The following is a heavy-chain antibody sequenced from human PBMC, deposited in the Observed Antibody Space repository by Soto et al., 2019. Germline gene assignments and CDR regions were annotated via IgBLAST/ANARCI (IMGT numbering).Heavy chain of an antibody. V-gene: IGHV3-15*01. CDR2: IKSKTDGGTT. J-gene: IGHJ4*02. Sequence: PGGSLRLSCAASGFTFSNAWMSWVRQAPGKGLDWVGRIKSKTDGGTTDYAAPVKGRFTISRDDSKNTLFLLMDSLKTEDSAVYYCTTLEHYYYNSGYSDYWGQGTMVTV. CDR3: TTLEHYYYNSGYSDY. D-gene: IGHD3-22*01. CDR1: GFTFSNAW.